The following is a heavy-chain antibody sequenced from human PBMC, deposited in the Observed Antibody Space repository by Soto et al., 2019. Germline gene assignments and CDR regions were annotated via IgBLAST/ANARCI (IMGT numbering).Heavy chain of an antibody. CDR1: GFIFSDYA. J-gene: IGHJ4*02. V-gene: IGHV3-23*01. CDR2: XXYXGXGX. D-gene: IGHD3-10*01. Sequence: GGSLRLSCSGAGFIFSDYAMSWVRQAPGKGLXWVSXXXYXGXGXYXXXXVKGRFTISRDNSKHTLFLLMNGLRADDAAVYYCAASESYHKAAYWGQGALVTVSS. CDR3: AASESYHKAAY.